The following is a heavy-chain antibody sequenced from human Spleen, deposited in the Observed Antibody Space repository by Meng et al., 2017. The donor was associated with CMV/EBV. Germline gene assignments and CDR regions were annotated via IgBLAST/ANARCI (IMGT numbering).Heavy chain of an antibody. J-gene: IGHJ4*02. CDR2: IKSKTDGETA. V-gene: IGHV3-15*01. D-gene: IGHD1-1*01. Sequence: VQLVEYGCDAVKPGGALRLSCAGSGFTFSNAWMSWVRQAPGKGLEWVGRIKSKTDGETADYNAPVKGRFTISRDDSKNTLYLQMNSLKTEDTAIYYCIWNDLGDYWGQGTLVTVSS. CDR3: IWNDLGDY. CDR1: GFTFSNAW.